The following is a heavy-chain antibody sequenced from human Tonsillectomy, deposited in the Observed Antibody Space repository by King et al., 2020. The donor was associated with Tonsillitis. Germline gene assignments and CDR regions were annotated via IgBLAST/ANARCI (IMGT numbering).Heavy chain of an antibody. J-gene: IGHJ5*02. D-gene: IGHD3-22*01. CDR1: GGSISSSGYY. V-gene: IGHV4-39*07. Sequence: QLQESGPGLVKPSETLSLTCSVSGGSISSSGYYWAWIRQPPGKGLEWVGSSYYSGSTYYKPSLKSRVTISVDTSKNQFSLKLSLVTAADTAVYYCARHRDQNYDDRSGYGDNWFDPWGQGTLVTVSS. CDR2: SYYSGST. CDR3: ARHRDQNYDDRSGYGDNWFDP.